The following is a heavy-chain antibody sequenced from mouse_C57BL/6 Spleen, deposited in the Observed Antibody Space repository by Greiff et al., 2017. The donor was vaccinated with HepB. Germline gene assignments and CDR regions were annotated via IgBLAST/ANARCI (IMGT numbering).Heavy chain of an antibody. CDR3: ARERAPMVTTAY. CDR2: ISYDGSN. D-gene: IGHD2-3*01. J-gene: IGHJ3*01. V-gene: IGHV3-6*01. CDR1: GYSITSGYY. Sequence: EVQLVESGPGLVKPSQSLSLTCSVTGYSITSGYYWNWIRQFPGNKLEWMGYISYDGSNNYNPSLKNRISITRDTSKNQFFLKLNSVTTEDTATYYCARERAPMVTTAYWGQGTLVTVSA.